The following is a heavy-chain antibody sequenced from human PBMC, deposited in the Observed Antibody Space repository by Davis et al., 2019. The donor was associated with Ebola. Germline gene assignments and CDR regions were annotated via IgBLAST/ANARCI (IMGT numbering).Heavy chain of an antibody. CDR2: IYPGDSDT. CDR3: ARGYWHFDL. V-gene: IGHV5-51*01. J-gene: IGHJ2*01. Sequence: GESLKISCKGSGYSFTNYWIGWVRQMPGRGLEWMGIIYPGDSDTRYSPSFQGQVTISADKSISTAYLQWNSLEASDTALYYCARGYWHFDLCGRGTLVTVSS. CDR1: GYSFTNYW.